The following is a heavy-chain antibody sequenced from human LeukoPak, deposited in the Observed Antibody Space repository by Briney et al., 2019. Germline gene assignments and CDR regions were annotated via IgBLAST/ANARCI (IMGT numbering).Heavy chain of an antibody. D-gene: IGHD1-20*01. V-gene: IGHV4-39*07. Sequence: SETLSLTCTVSGGSISSSSYYCGWIRQPPGKGLEWIGSIYYSGSTYYNPSLKSRVTISVDTSKNQFSLKLSSVTAADTAVYYCARDSITGTTSFDYWGQGTLITVSS. J-gene: IGHJ4*02. CDR1: GGSISSSSYY. CDR3: ARDSITGTTSFDY. CDR2: IYYSGST.